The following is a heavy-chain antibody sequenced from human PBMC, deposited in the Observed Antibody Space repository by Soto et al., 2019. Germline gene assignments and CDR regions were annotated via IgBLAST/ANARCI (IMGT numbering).Heavy chain of an antibody. D-gene: IGHD3-3*01. CDR1: GGSISSYY. V-gene: IGHV4-59*01. CDR2: INYSGST. Sequence: QVQLQESGPGLVKPSETLSLTCTVSGGSISSYYWSWIRQPPGKGLEWIGYINYSGSTNYNPSLKGRVTISVDTSKNQFSLKLSSVTAADTAVYYCARVLFGSGNWFDAWGQGTLVTVSS. J-gene: IGHJ5*02. CDR3: ARVLFGSGNWFDA.